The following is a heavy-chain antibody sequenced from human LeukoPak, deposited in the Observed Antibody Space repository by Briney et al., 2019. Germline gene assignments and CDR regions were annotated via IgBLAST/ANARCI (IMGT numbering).Heavy chain of an antibody. CDR1: GFTFSSYG. D-gene: IGHD6-6*01. CDR3: AKDWASSSSSAKDY. J-gene: IGHJ4*02. Sequence: TGGSLRLSCAASGFTFSSYGMHWVRQAPGKGLEWVAFIRYDGSNKYYADSVKGRFTISRDNSKNTLYLQMNSLRAEDTAVYYCAKDWASSSSSAKDYWGQGTLVTVSS. CDR2: IRYDGSNK. V-gene: IGHV3-30*02.